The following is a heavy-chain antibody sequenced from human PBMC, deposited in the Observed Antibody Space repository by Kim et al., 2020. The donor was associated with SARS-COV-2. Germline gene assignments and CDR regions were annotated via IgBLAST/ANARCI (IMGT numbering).Heavy chain of an antibody. D-gene: IGHD3-10*01. CDR1: GFTFSNYW. Sequence: GGSLRLSCAASGFTFSNYWMSWFRQAPGKGLEWVANIKQDGSEKYYVDSVKGRFTISRDNAKNSLYLQMNSLRAEDTAVYYCARGIVTYYYGSGSPNWFDPWGQGTLVTVSS. CDR2: IKQDGSEK. CDR3: ARGIVTYYYGSGSPNWFDP. V-gene: IGHV3-7*01. J-gene: IGHJ5*02.